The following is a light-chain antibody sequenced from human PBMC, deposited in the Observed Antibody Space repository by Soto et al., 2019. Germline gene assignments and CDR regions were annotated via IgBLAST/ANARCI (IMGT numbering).Light chain of an antibody. J-gene: IGKJ1*01. CDR1: QSLVHSNGNTY. CDR2: KIS. Sequence: DIVMTQTPLSSPVTVGQPASMSCRSSQSLVHSNGNTYLNWLHQRPGQPPRLLIYKISKRFSGVSDRFSGSGAGTDFTLKISRVKAEDVGVYYCMQATQFPWTFGQGTKVDIK. V-gene: IGKV2-24*01. CDR3: MQATQFPWT.